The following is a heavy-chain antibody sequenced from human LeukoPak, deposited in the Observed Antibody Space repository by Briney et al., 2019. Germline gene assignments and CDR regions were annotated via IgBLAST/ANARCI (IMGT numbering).Heavy chain of an antibody. V-gene: IGHV5-51*01. Sequence: GESLKISCKGSGYSFTSYWIAWVRQMPGKGLEWMGIIYPSDSDTRYSPSFQGQVTISADKSINTAYLQWSSLKASDTAMYYCARHRDCSSTSCYTPNDAFDIWGQGTMVTVSS. J-gene: IGHJ3*02. CDR1: GYSFTSYW. CDR3: ARHRDCSSTSCYTPNDAFDI. CDR2: IYPSDSDT. D-gene: IGHD2-2*02.